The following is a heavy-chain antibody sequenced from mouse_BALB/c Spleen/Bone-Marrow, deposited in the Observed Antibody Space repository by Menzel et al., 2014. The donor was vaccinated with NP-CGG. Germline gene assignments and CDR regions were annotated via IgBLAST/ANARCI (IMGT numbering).Heavy chain of an antibody. D-gene: IGHD2-4*01. CDR3: ARHAYYDQTEVSFVY. V-gene: IGHV5-9*01. CDR1: GFLLVAIA. CDR2: FRGGGGXT. J-gene: IGHJ3*01. Sequence: EVMLVESGGNLGRSEGSRKFSCAALGFLLVAIAMSWVRQPRGRGRGGAATFRGGGGXTFYPDSAKGRFTISSDNAKNNLYLQLSSLRSEDTALYYCARHAYYDQTEVSFVYWGQGTLVTVSA.